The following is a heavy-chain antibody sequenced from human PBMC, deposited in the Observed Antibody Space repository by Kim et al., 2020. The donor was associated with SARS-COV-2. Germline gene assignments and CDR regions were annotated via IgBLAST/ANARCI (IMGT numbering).Heavy chain of an antibody. Sequence: SETLSLTCTVSGGSISSSSYYWGWIRQPPGKGLEWIGSIYYSGSTYYNPSLKSRVTISVDTSKNQFSLKLSSVTAADTAVYYCARGFSVVAAKGGWFDPWGQGTLVTVSS. CDR2: IYYSGST. J-gene: IGHJ5*02. V-gene: IGHV4-39*07. CDR3: ARGFSVVAAKGGWFDP. D-gene: IGHD2-15*01. CDR1: GGSISSSSYY.